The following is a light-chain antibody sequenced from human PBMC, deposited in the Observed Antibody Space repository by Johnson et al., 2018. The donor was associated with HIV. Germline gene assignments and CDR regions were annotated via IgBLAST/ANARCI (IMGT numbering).Light chain of an antibody. V-gene: IGLV1-51*01. CDR3: GTWDSSLSAHYV. Sequence: QSVLTQPPSVSAAPGQKVTISCSGSSSNIGNNYVSWYQHLPGRAPKLLIYDNNKRPSGIPDRFSGSKSGTSATLGITGLRTGDEADYYCGTWDSSLSAHYVFGTGTKVTVL. CDR2: DNN. CDR1: SSNIGNNY. J-gene: IGLJ1*01.